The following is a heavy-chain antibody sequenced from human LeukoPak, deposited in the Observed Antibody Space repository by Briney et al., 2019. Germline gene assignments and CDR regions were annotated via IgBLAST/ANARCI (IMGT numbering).Heavy chain of an antibody. J-gene: IGHJ3*02. Sequence: GGSLRLSCAASGFTFSSYEINWVRQAPGKGLEWVSYISSSGSTIYYADSVKGRFTISRDNAKNSLYLQMNSLRAEDTAVYYCARVNQGAFDIRGQGTMVTVSS. CDR1: GFTFSSYE. CDR3: ARVNQGAFDI. V-gene: IGHV3-48*03. CDR2: ISSSGSTI.